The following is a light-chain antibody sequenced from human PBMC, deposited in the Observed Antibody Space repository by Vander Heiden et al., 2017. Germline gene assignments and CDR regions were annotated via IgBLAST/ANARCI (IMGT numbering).Light chain of an antibody. CDR3: QQYDSYPPLT. CDR1: QGISSY. CDR2: AAS. J-gene: IGKJ4*01. Sequence: AIRITQSPSSLSASTGDRVTITCRASQGISSYLAWYQQKPGKAPKLLIYAASTLQSGVPSRFSGSGYGTDFTLTISCLQSEDFAPYYCQQYDSYPPLTFGGGTKVEIK. V-gene: IGKV1-8*01.